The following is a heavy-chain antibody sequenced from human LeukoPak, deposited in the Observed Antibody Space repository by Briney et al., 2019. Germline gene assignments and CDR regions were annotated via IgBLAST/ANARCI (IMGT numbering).Heavy chain of an antibody. V-gene: IGHV3-49*03. CDR1: GFTFGDYA. CDR2: IRSKAYGGTT. Sequence: GGSLRLSCTASGFTFGDYAMSWFRQAPGKGLEWVGFIRSKAYGGTTEYAASVKGRFTISRDDSKSIAYLQMNSLKTEDTAVYYCTANLEGYYYDSSGSNDAFDIWGQGTMVTVSS. D-gene: IGHD3-22*01. CDR3: TANLEGYYYDSSGSNDAFDI. J-gene: IGHJ3*02.